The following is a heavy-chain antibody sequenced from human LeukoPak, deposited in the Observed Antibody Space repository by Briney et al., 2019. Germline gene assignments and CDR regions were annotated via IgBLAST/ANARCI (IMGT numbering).Heavy chain of an antibody. CDR1: GFTFSSYS. D-gene: IGHD6-13*01. Sequence: GGSLRLSCAASGFTFSSYSMNWVRQAPGKGLEWVSSISSSSSYIYYADSVKGRFTISRDNAKNSLYLQMNSLRAEDTAVYYCASAPDPGVLQQLVNWGQGTLVTVSS. CDR2: ISSSSSYI. V-gene: IGHV3-21*01. J-gene: IGHJ4*02. CDR3: ASAPDPGVLQQLVN.